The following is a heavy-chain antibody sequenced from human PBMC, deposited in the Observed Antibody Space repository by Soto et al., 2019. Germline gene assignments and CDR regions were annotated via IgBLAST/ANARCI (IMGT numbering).Heavy chain of an antibody. J-gene: IGHJ5*02. D-gene: IGHD3-10*01. V-gene: IGHV3-30-3*01. CDR2: ISSDGTNK. CDR3: ARKWYGELGEGWFDP. Sequence: QVQLVESGGDVVQPGRSLRLSCAASGFTFSDYAMHWDRQTPGTGLEWLALISSDGTNKYYADSVKGRFTISRDNSKDTLFLQINSLTVEDTAVYYCARKWYGELGEGWFDPWGQGTLVTVSS. CDR1: GFTFSDYA.